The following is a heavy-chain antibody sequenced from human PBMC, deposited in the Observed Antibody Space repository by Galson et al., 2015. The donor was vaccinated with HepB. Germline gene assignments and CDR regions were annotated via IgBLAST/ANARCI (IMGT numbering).Heavy chain of an antibody. J-gene: IGHJ3*02. CDR2: FDPEDGET. V-gene: IGHV1-24*01. Sequence: SVKVSCKVSGYTLTELSMHWVRQAPGKGLEWMGGFDPEDGETIYAQKFQGRVTMTEDTSTDTAYMELSSLRSEDTAVYYCATDRDVVVPAARWVEAFDIWGQGTMVTVSS. CDR1: GYTLTELS. D-gene: IGHD2-2*01. CDR3: ATDRDVVVPAARWVEAFDI.